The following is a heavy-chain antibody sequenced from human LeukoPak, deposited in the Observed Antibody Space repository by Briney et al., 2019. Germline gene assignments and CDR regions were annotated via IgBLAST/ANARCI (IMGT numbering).Heavy chain of an antibody. V-gene: IGHV3-23*01. D-gene: IGHD3-16*01. CDR2: IIDSGEST. Sequence: PGGSLRLSCAASGFTFSSYAMSWVRQAPGKGLEWVSGIIDSGESTYYANFAKGCFTISRDNSNNTLYLQMNSLRAEDTAVYYCAKLGGQELHNYYVAVCGKGTTVAVSS. CDR3: AKLGGQELHNYYVAV. J-gene: IGHJ6*03. CDR1: GFTFSSYA.